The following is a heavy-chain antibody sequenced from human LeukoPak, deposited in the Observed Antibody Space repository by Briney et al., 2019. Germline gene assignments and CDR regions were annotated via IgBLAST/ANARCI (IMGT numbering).Heavy chain of an antibody. CDR2: INHSGST. D-gene: IGHD4/OR15-4a*01. Sequence: PSETLSLTCAVYGGSFSGYYWSWIRQPPGKGLEWIGEINHSGSTNYNPSLKSRVTISVDTSKNQFSLKLSSVTAANTAVYYCARAQTMVAYPFLYWGQGTLVTVSS. J-gene: IGHJ4*02. CDR3: ARAQTMVAYPFLY. CDR1: GGSFSGYY. V-gene: IGHV4-34*01.